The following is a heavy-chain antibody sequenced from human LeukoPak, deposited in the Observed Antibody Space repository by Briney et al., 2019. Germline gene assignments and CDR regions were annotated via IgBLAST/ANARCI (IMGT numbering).Heavy chain of an antibody. CDR3: ARDLGYGAPKRAFDY. CDR2: INPSGGST. J-gene: IGHJ4*02. D-gene: IGHD4-17*01. Sequence: ASVKVSCKASGYTFTGYYMHWVRQAPGQGLEWMGIINPSGGSTSYAQKFQGRVTMTRDTSTSTVYMELSSLRSEDTAVYYCARDLGYGAPKRAFDYWGQGTLVTVSS. CDR1: GYTFTGYY. V-gene: IGHV1-46*01.